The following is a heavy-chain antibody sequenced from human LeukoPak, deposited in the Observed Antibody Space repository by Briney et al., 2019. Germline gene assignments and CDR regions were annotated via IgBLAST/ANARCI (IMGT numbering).Heavy chain of an antibody. CDR3: AKDRKDYDILTGVMDV. D-gene: IGHD3-9*01. CDR1: GFTFSSYG. J-gene: IGHJ6*02. V-gene: IGHV3-30*18. CDR2: ISYDGSNK. Sequence: GRSLRLSCAASGFTFSSYGMHWVRQAPGKGLEWVAVISYDGSNKYYADSVKGRFTISRDNSKNTLYLQMNSLRAEDTAVYYCAKDRKDYDILTGVMDVWGQGTTATVSS.